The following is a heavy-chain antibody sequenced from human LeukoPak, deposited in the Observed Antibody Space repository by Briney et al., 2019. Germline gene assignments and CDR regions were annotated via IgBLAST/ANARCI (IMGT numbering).Heavy chain of an antibody. J-gene: IGHJ4*02. V-gene: IGHV3-9*01. D-gene: IGHD3-10*01. CDR2: ISWNSGSI. CDR1: GFTFDDYA. Sequence: PGGSLRLSCAASGFTFDDYAIHWVRQVPGKGLEWVSGISWNSGSIGYADSVKGRFTISRDNAKNSLYLQMNSLRVEDTALYYCAKGPFGDLLPTLFDYWGQGALVTVSS. CDR3: AKGPFGDLLPTLFDY.